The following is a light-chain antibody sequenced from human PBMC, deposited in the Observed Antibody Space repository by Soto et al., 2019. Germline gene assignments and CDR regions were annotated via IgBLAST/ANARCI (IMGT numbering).Light chain of an antibody. Sequence: QSDLTQPAYVSGSPGQSITISSTGTSSDVGAYNYVSWYQQHPGKAPRLMIYDVSNRPSGVSNRFSGSKSGNTASLTISGLQAEDEADYYCSSYTSITTYVFGGGTKVTVL. CDR2: DVS. CDR1: SSDVGAYNY. V-gene: IGLV2-14*01. J-gene: IGLJ1*01. CDR3: SSYTSITTYV.